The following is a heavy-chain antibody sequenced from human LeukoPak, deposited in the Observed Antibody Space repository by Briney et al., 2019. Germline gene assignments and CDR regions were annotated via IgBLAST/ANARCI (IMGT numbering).Heavy chain of an antibody. CDR2: IIPIFGTA. CDR1: GGTFSSYA. CDR3: ARDWRPDAFDI. V-gene: IGHV1-69*13. D-gene: IGHD6-6*01. J-gene: IGHJ3*02. Sequence: ASVKVSRKASGGTFSSYAISWVRQAPGQGLELMGGIIPIFGTANYAQKLQGRVTITADESTSTAYMELSSLRSEDTAVYYCARDWRPDAFDIWRQGTMVTVSS.